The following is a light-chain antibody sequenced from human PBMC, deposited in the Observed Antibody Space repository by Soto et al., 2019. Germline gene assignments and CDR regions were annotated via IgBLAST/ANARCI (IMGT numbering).Light chain of an antibody. Sequence: QSVLTQPPSVSGAPGERGTISCTGSSSNIGAGYDVPWYQQLPGTAPKLLIYGNSNRPSGVPDRFSGSKSGTSASLAITGLQAEDEADYYCQSYDSSMSGFYVFGTGTKVTVL. CDR3: QSYDSSMSGFYV. V-gene: IGLV1-40*01. CDR2: GNS. CDR1: SSNIGAGYD. J-gene: IGLJ1*01.